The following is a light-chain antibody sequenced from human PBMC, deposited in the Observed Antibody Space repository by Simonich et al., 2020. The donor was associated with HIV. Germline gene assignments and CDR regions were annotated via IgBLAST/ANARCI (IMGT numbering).Light chain of an antibody. CDR1: QGIRSA. J-gene: IGKJ2*01. CDR2: DAS. CDR3: QQFNSYLHT. Sequence: AIQLTQSPSSLSASVGDRVTITCRASQGIRSALAWYQQKPGKAPKLLIYDASSLESGVPARFSGSGSGTEFTLTISSLQPEDFATYYCQQFNSYLHTFGQGTKLEIK. V-gene: IGKV1-13*02.